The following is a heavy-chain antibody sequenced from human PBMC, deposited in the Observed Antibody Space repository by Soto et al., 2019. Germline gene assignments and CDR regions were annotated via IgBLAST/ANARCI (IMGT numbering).Heavy chain of an antibody. CDR2: IYYSGST. V-gene: IGHV4-30-4*01. Sequence: VQLQEWGPGLVKPSQTLSLTCSVSGGSISSGDYYWSWIRQPPGKGLEWIGYIYYSGSTYYNPSLKSRVTLSLDTSKNRFSLKLNGVTPAETAVYYCDRANPKRYGDYAFEIWGQETMVTDSA. J-gene: IGHJ3*02. CDR1: GGSISSGDYY. CDR3: DRANPKRYGDYAFEI. D-gene: IGHD4-17*01.